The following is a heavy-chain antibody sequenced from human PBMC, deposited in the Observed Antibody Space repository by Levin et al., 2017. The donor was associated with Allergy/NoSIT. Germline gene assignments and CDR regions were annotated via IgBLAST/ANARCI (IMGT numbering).Heavy chain of an antibody. CDR2: ITSDGSVK. CDR1: GFPFSTYG. CDR3: AKGGDMDV. Sequence: GGSLRLSCAASGFPFSTYGIYWVRQAPGKGLEWVALITSDGSVKFYADSVKGRFTISRDNSRDTLYLQMNSLSPDDTAVYYCAKGGDMDVWGKGTTVTVSS. J-gene: IGHJ6*03. V-gene: IGHV3-30*18.